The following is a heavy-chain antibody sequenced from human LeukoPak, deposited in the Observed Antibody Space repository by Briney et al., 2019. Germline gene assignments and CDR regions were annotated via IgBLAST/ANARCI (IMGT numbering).Heavy chain of an antibody. CDR2: INHSGST. J-gene: IGHJ4*02. V-gene: IGHV4-34*01. CDR3: AGAIAVAGLLYYFDY. Sequence: SETLSLTCTVYGGSFSGYYWSWIRQPPGKGLEWIGEINHSGSTNYNPSLKSRVTISVDTSKNQFSLKLSSVTAADTAVYYCAGAIAVAGLLYYFDYWGQGTLVTVSS. D-gene: IGHD6-19*01. CDR1: GGSFSGYY.